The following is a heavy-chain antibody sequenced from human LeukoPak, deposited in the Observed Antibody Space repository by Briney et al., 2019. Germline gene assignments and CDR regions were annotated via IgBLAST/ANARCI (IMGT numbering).Heavy chain of an antibody. Sequence: SETLSLTCTVSGGSISSYYWSWIRQPAGKGREWIGRIYTSGSTNYNPSLKSRVTMSVDTSKNQFSLKLSSVTAADTAVYYCARDRGQLLGNYYYYYYMDVWGKGTTVTVSS. CDR2: IYTSGST. J-gene: IGHJ6*03. CDR3: ARDRGQLLGNYYYYYYMDV. CDR1: GGSISSYY. D-gene: IGHD6-19*01. V-gene: IGHV4-4*07.